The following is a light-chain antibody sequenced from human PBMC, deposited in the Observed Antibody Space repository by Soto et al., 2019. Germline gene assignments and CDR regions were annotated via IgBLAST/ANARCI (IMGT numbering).Light chain of an antibody. J-gene: IGLJ1*01. Sequence: QSALTQPASVSGSPGQSITISCTGTSSDVGDYNYVSWYQQHPGKAPRLMIYASSNRPSGVSHRFSGSRSGNTASLTISGLQAEDEADYFCSPYTSGSTLYVFGSGTRSPS. CDR3: SPYTSGSTLYV. CDR1: SSDVGDYNY. V-gene: IGLV2-14*01. CDR2: ASS.